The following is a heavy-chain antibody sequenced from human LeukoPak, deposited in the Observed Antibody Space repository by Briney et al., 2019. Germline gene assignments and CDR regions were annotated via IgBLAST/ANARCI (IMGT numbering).Heavy chain of an antibody. CDR3: ARSGTYYNNWFDP. J-gene: IGHJ5*02. CDR1: GGSISSGSYY. Sequence: SETLSLTCTVSGGSISSGSYYWSWIRQPAGKGLEWIGHIYTNGNTNFNPSLKSRVTISVDTSKNQFSLNLNSVTAADTAVYYCARSGTYYNNWFDPWGQGTLVIVSS. D-gene: IGHD3-10*01. CDR2: IYTNGNT. V-gene: IGHV4-61*09.